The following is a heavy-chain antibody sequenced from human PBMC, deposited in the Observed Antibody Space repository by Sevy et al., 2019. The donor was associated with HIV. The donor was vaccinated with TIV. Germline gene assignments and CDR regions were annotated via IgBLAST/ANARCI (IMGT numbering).Heavy chain of an antibody. CDR1: GGSISSGDYY. CDR3: ARYCISTSPHNWFDP. Sequence: SETLSLTCTVSGGSISSGDYYWTWIRQSPGKGLVWIGYIYYSGTTYYNPSLKSRVTISVDTSKNQFSLRLSSVTAADTAVYFRARYCISTSPHNWFDPWGQGTLVTVSS. D-gene: IGHD2-2*01. V-gene: IGHV4-30-4*01. J-gene: IGHJ5*02. CDR2: IYYSGTT.